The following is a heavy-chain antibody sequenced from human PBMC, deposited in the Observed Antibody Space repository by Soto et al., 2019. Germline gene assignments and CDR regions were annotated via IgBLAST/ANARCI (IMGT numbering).Heavy chain of an antibody. Sequence: ASVKVSCKASGYTFTGYYMHWVRQAPGQGLEWMGWINPNSGGTNYAQKFQGWVTMTRDTSISTAYMELSRLRSDDTAVYYCARELRYCSSTSCHNYYYYMDVWGKGTTVTVSS. V-gene: IGHV1-2*04. CDR1: GYTFTGYY. D-gene: IGHD2-2*02. J-gene: IGHJ6*03. CDR2: INPNSGGT. CDR3: ARELRYCSSTSCHNYYYYMDV.